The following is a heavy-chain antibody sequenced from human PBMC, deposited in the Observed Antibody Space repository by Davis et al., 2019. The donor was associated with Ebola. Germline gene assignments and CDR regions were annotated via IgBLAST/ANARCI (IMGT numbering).Heavy chain of an antibody. V-gene: IGHV4-39*01. CDR2: IYYSGST. J-gene: IGHJ4*02. Sequence: SETLSLTCTVSGGSISSSSYYWGWIRQPPGKGLEWFGSIYYSGSTYYNPSLKSRVTISVDTSKNQFSLKLSSVTAADTAVYYCASTPISIFGVVVGSKYYFDYWGQGTLVTVSS. D-gene: IGHD3-3*01. CDR1: GGSISSSSYY. CDR3: ASTPISIFGVVVGSKYYFDY.